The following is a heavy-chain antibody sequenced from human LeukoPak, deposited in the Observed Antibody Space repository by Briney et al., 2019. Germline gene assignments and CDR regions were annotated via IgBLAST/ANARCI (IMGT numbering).Heavy chain of an antibody. CDR1: GVTFSSYA. CDR3: AKLLNNRYFDSNFDY. Sequence: GGSLRLSCAASGVTFSSYAMSWVRQAPGKGLEWVSSISGSGGSTYYADSVKGRFTISRDNSKNMLYLQMNSLRAEDTAVYYCAKLLNNRYFDSNFDYWGQGTLVTVSP. J-gene: IGHJ4*02. V-gene: IGHV3-23*01. CDR2: ISGSGGST. D-gene: IGHD3-9*01.